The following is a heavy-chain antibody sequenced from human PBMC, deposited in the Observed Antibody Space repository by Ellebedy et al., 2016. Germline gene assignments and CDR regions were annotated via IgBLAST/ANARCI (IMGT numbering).Heavy chain of an antibody. Sequence: GGSLRLSCAASGFTFSNFAMSWVRQAPGKGLEWVSSISTTGTYIYYADSVKGRFTISRDNAKNSLFLQMNSLRTEDTAVYYCASRAMAVSGADPPRDYYYGMDVWGQGTTVTVSS. J-gene: IGHJ6*02. CDR3: ASRAMAVSGADPPRDYYYGMDV. CDR1: GFTFSNFA. V-gene: IGHV3-21*01. CDR2: ISTTGTYI. D-gene: IGHD6-19*01.